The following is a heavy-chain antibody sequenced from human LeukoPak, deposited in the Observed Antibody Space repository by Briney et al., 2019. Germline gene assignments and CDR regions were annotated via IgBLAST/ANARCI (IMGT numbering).Heavy chain of an antibody. CDR3: ARTARKAAIVGDYFDY. D-gene: IGHD6-13*01. J-gene: IGHJ4*02. CDR1: GYTFTGYY. V-gene: IGHV1-2*06. CDR2: INPNSGGT. Sequence: GASVKVSCKASGYTFTGYYMHWVRQAPGQGLEWMGRINPNSGGTNYAQKFQGRVTMTRDTSISTAYMELTSLKSEDTAVYYCARTARKAAIVGDYFDYWGQGTLVTVSS.